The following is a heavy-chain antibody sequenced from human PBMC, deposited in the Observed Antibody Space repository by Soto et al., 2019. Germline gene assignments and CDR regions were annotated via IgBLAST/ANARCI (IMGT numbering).Heavy chain of an antibody. D-gene: IGHD3-22*01. J-gene: IGHJ4*02. CDR3: DNMRIPVIVAGPALYYFDF. V-gene: IGHV3-23*01. CDR1: GFTFSSYA. Sequence: PGGSLRLSCAASGFTFSSYAMRWVRQAPGKGLEWVAAISGSGGSTYYGDSVKGRFTISRDNSKNTLYLQMDSLRAEDTAVYYCDNMRIPVIVAGPALYYFDFWGQGTLVTVSS. CDR2: ISGSGGST.